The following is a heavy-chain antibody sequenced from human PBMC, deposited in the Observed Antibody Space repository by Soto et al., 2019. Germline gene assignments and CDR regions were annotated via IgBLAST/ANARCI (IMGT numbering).Heavy chain of an antibody. CDR3: ARDEATTYYYYGMDV. J-gene: IGHJ6*02. Sequence: PGGSLRLSCAVSGFTFSSYAMHWVRQAPGKGLEWVAVISYDGSNKYYADSVKGRFTISRDNSKNTLYLQMNSLRAEDTAVYYCARDEATTYYYYGMDVWGQGTAVTVSS. V-gene: IGHV3-30-3*01. CDR1: GFTFSSYA. CDR2: ISYDGSNK.